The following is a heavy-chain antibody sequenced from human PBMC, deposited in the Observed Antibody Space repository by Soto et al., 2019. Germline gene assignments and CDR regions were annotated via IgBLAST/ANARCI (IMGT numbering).Heavy chain of an antibody. V-gene: IGHV1-18*04. CDR3: ARHIVVVTAISSCYYYGMDV. J-gene: IGHJ6*02. CDR2: ISAYNGNT. Sequence: ASVKVSCKASGYTFTSYGISWVRQAPGQGIEWMGWISAYNGNTNYAQKLQGRVTMTTDTSTSTAYMELRSLRSDDTAVYYCARHIVVVTAISSCYYYGMDVWGQGTTVTVSS. CDR1: GYTFTSYG. D-gene: IGHD2-21*02.